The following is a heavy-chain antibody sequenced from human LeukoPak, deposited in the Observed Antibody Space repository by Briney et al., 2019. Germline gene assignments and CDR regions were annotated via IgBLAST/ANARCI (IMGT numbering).Heavy chain of an antibody. Sequence: TLSLTCTVSGGALSSSNRWSWVRQSPGKGLEWIGEINHKGRTNFNPSLKSRVTMSVDKSKNHFSLNLNSVTAADTAVYYCARDYLRGVNDAFDIWGQGTMVSVSS. D-gene: IGHD3-10*02. CDR3: ARDYLRGVNDAFDI. CDR1: GGALSSSNR. V-gene: IGHV4-4*02. CDR2: INHKGRT. J-gene: IGHJ3*02.